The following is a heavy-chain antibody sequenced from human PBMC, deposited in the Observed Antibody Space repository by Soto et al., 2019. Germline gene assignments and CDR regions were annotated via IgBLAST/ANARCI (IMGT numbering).Heavy chain of an antibody. Sequence: QVQLVQSGGEVKKPGASVKVSCKATGYTFTSFGISWVRQAPGQGLEWMGWISAYNGNTNYAQKLQGRVTMTKDTSTSTGYMELRSLTSDDTAVYYCARDRSMYYGMDVWGQGTTVTVSS. D-gene: IGHD2-8*01. CDR2: ISAYNGNT. J-gene: IGHJ6*02. V-gene: IGHV1-18*01. CDR3: ARDRSMYYGMDV. CDR1: GYTFTSFG.